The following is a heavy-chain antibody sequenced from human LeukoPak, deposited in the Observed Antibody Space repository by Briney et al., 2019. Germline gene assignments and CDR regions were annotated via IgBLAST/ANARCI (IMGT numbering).Heavy chain of an antibody. V-gene: IGHV4-59*11. CDR3: ARGYSGYGYFDY. Sequence: SETLSLTCTVSGASISSHYWSWIRQPPGKGLEWIGYIYYSGSTNYNPSLKSRVTISVDTSKNQFSLKLSSVTAADTAVCYCARGYSGYGYFDYWGQGTLVTVSS. CDR2: IYYSGST. J-gene: IGHJ4*02. CDR1: GASISSHY. D-gene: IGHD5-12*01.